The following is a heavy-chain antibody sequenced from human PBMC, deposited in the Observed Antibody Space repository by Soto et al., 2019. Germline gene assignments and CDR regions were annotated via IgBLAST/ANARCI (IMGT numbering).Heavy chain of an antibody. Sequence: PSETLSLTCVVSGGSITSYHWSLIRQFPGKGLDWIADTAYTGNANYNPSLKIRVTISMYMSKNQLSLKLTSMTAADTAVYYCARDMHAGFTHYSDPWGQGTLVNVSS. CDR3: ARDMHAGFTHYSDP. CDR2: TAYTGNA. CDR1: GGSITSYH. D-gene: IGHD2-15*01. V-gene: IGHV4-59*01. J-gene: IGHJ5*02.